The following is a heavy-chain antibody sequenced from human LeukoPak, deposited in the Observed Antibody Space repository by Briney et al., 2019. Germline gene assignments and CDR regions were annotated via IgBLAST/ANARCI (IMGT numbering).Heavy chain of an antibody. Sequence: GSSVKVSCKASGGTFSSYAISWERQAPGQGLEWMGRIIPIFGTANYAQKFQGRVTITTDESTSTAYMELSSLRSEDTAVYYCARDIAVAGIDYWGQGTLVTVPS. V-gene: IGHV1-69*05. CDR3: ARDIAVAGIDY. D-gene: IGHD6-19*01. CDR2: IIPIFGTA. CDR1: GGTFSSYA. J-gene: IGHJ4*02.